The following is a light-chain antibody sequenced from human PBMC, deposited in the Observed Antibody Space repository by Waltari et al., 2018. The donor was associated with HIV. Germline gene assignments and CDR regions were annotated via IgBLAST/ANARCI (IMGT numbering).Light chain of an antibody. CDR2: QDS. CDR3: QAWDRSVV. Sequence: SYELTQPPSVSVSPGQTASITCSGDQLGDKFVCWYQQRPGQPPVLVVYQDSKRPSGIPERFSGSNSVNTATLTITGTQAMDEADYYCQAWDRSVVFGGGTKLTVL. V-gene: IGLV3-1*01. J-gene: IGLJ2*01. CDR1: QLGDKF.